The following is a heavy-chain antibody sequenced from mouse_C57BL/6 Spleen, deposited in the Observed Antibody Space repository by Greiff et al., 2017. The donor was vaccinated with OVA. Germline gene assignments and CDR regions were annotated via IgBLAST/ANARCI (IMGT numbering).Heavy chain of an antibody. V-gene: IGHV1-76*01. CDR3: ARTVVAKDWYFDV. CDR1: GYTFTDYY. Sequence: VKLVESGAELVRPGASVKLSCKASGYTFTDYYINWVKQRPGQGLEWIARIYPGSGNTYYNEKFKGKATLTAEKSSSTAYMQLSSLTSEDSAVYFCARTVVAKDWYFDVWGTGTTVTVSS. J-gene: IGHJ1*03. D-gene: IGHD1-1*01. CDR2: IYPGSGNT.